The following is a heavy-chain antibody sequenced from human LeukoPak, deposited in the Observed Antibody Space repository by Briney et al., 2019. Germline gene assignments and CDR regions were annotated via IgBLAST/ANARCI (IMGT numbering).Heavy chain of an antibody. D-gene: IGHD1-26*01. CDR3: ARNRVVGAPNFDY. CDR2: IYYSGST. CDR1: GGSISSSSYY. J-gene: IGHJ4*02. V-gene: IGHV4-39*07. Sequence: SETLSLTCTVSGGSISSSSYYWGWIRQPPGKGLEWIGSIYYSGSTYYNPSLKSRVTISLDTSKTQFSLRLTSVTAADTAVYYCARNRVVGAPNFDYWGQGTLVTVFS.